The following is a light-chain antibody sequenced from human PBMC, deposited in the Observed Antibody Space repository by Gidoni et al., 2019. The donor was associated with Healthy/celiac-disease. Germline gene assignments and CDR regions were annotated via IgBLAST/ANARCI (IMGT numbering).Light chain of an antibody. V-gene: IGKV3-11*01. J-gene: IGKJ1*01. CDR2: DAS. Sequence: IVLTQSPATLSLSPGERATLSCRASQSVSSYLAWYQQKPGQAPRLLIYDASNRATGIPARFSGSGSGTDFTLTISSLEPEDFAVYYCRQRSNWPPTFGQGTKVEIK. CDR3: RQRSNWPPT. CDR1: QSVSSY.